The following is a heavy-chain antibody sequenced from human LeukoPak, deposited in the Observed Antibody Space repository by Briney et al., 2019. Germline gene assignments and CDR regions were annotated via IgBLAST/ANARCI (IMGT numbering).Heavy chain of an antibody. CDR3: AKDFFGVVISMDV. CDR2: ISGSGGST. J-gene: IGHJ6*04. D-gene: IGHD3-3*01. Sequence: AGGSLRLSCAASGFTVSSNYMSWVRQAPGKGMEWVSAISGSGGSTYYADSVKGRFTISRDNSKNTLYLQMNSLRAEDTAVYYCAKDFFGVVISMDVWGKGTTVTVSS. CDR1: GFTVSSNY. V-gene: IGHV3-23*01.